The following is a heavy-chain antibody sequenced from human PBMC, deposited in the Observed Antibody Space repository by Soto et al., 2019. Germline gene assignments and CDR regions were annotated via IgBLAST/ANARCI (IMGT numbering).Heavy chain of an antibody. CDR1: GFTFSNAW. CDR3: AKVPERYCSSTSCLYY. D-gene: IGHD2-2*01. Sequence: PGGSLRLSCAASGFTFSNAWMSCVRQAPGKGLEWVSTISGSGGDTYYADSVKGRFTLSRHNSKNTLYLQVDSLRAEDTAVYYCAKVPERYCSSTSCLYYWGQRTLVTVSS. CDR2: ISGSGGDT. V-gene: IGHV3-23*01. J-gene: IGHJ4*02.